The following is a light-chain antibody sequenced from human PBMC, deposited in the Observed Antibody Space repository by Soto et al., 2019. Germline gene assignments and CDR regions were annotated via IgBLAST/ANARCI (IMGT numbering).Light chain of an antibody. CDR3: QQYGTSPYT. CDR2: GAS. V-gene: IGKV3-20*01. J-gene: IGKJ2*01. Sequence: EIVLTQSPGTLSLSPGERATLSCRASQSISSSFIAWYQQKPGQTPRLLIYGASSRATGIPDRFSGSVSGTDFTVTIDRLEPEDFAVYYCQQYGTSPYTFGQGTKLEVK. CDR1: QSISSSF.